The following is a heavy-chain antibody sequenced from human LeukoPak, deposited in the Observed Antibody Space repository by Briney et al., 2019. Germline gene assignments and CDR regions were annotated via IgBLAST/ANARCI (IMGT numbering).Heavy chain of an antibody. CDR1: GFTFGDYA. V-gene: IGHV3-49*04. CDR2: IRSKAYGGTT. D-gene: IGHD2-2*02. CDR3: TSCSSISCYTFDFDY. J-gene: IGHJ4*02. Sequence: GGSLRLSCTASGFTFGDYAMSWVRQAPGKGLEWVGFIRSKAYGGTTEYAASVKGRSTISRDDSKSIAYLQMNSLKTEETAVYYCTSCSSISCYTFDFDYWGQGTLVTVSS.